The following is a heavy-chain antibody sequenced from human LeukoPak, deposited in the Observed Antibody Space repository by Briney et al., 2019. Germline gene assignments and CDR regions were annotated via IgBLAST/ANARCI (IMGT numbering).Heavy chain of an antibody. J-gene: IGHJ4*02. V-gene: IGHV4-34*01. CDR3: ARIKSITIFGGVPDY. D-gene: IGHD3-3*01. CDR1: GGSFSGYY. Sequence: SETLSLTCAVYGGSFSGYYRSWIRQPPGKGLEWIGEINHSGSTNYNPSLKSRVTISVDTSKNQFSLKLSSVTAADTAVYYCARIKSITIFGGVPDYWGQGTLVTVSS. CDR2: INHSGST.